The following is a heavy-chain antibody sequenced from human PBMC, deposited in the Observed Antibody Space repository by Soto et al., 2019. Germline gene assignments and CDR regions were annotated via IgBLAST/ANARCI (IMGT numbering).Heavy chain of an antibody. V-gene: IGHV3-33*01. J-gene: IGHJ2*01. CDR3: ARDRYSYDSRAYQGVDWYFDL. CDR2: IWYDGSHE. Sequence: QVQLVESGGGVVQPGRSLRLSCAASGFIFSNYGMHWVRQAPGKGLEWVAVIWYDGSHESYADSVKGRFTISRDNSKIPLFLQMNSLRAEDTAVYYCARDRYSYDSRAYQGVDWYFDLWGRGTLVTVSS. D-gene: IGHD3-22*01. CDR1: GFIFSNYG.